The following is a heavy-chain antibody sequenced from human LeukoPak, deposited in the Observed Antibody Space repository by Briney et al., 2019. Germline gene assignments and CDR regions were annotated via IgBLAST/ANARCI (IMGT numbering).Heavy chain of an antibody. CDR3: ARGLGVATNFDY. J-gene: IGHJ4*02. CDR1: GYTFTSYD. CDR2: MNPNSGNT. D-gene: IGHD5-12*01. V-gene: IGHV1-8*03. Sequence: PWASVKVSCKASGYTFTSYDINWGRQPTGQGLKWMGWMNPNSGNTGYAQKFQGRVTITRNTSISTAYMELSSLRSEDTAVYYCARGLGVATNFDYWGQGTLVTVSS.